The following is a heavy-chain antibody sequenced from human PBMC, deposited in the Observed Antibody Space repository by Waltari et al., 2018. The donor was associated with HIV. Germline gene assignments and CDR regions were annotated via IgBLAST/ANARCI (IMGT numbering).Heavy chain of an antibody. Sequence: QVQLVQSGSELKKPGASVKVSCKASGYTFPSYAMTWVRQAPGQGLEWMGWSTTNTGNPTQAQGFRDRFVFSLDTSGRPAYLHHSSLTAEDTGVFYWALRPSTSDMWVVYGGYGDKYFDPWGQGTLVTVST. CDR3: ALRPSTSDMWVVYGGYGDKYFDP. D-gene: IGHD4-17*01. CDR1: GYTFPSYA. CDR2: STTNTGNP. J-gene: IGHJ5*02. V-gene: IGHV7-4-1*02.